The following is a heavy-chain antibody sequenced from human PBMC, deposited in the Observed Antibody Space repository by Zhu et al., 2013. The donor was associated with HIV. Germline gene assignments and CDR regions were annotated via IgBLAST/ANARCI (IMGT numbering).Heavy chain of an antibody. V-gene: IGHV1-18*01. J-gene: IGHJ2*01. Sequence: QVQLVQSGAEVKKPGASVKVSCKASGYTFTSYGISWVRQAPGQGLEWMGWISAYNGNTNYAQKLQGRVTMTTDTSTSTAYMELRSLRSDDTAVYYCARMSPSDGDYGGWYFDLWGRGTLVTVSS. CDR2: ISAYNGNT. CDR3: ARMSPSDGDYGGWYFDL. CDR1: GYTFTSYG. D-gene: IGHD4-17*01.